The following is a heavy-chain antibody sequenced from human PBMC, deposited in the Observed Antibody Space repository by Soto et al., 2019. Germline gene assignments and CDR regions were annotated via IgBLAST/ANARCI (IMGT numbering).Heavy chain of an antibody. CDR3: ARQSGAAVAGYYFDY. D-gene: IGHD6-19*01. J-gene: IGHJ4*02. V-gene: IGHV4-59*08. CDR2: IYYSGST. CDR1: GGSISSYY. Sequence: TSETLSLTCTVSGGSISSYYWSWIRQPPGKGLEWIGYIYYSGSTNYNPSLKSRVTISVDTSKNQFSLKLSSVTAADTAVYYCARQSGAAVAGYYFDYWGQGTLVTVSS.